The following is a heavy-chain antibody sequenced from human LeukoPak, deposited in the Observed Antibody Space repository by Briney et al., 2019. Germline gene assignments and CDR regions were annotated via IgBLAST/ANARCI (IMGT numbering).Heavy chain of an antibody. CDR1: GYSISSGYY. CDR3: GRSSGWYRIDY. Sequence: SETLSLTCTVSGYSISSGYYWGWIRQPPGKGLEWIGSISYSGSTYYNPSLKSRVTISVDTSKNQFSLKLSSVTAADTAVYYCGRSSGWYRIDYWGQGTLVTVSS. V-gene: IGHV4-38-2*02. D-gene: IGHD6-19*01. CDR2: ISYSGST. J-gene: IGHJ4*02.